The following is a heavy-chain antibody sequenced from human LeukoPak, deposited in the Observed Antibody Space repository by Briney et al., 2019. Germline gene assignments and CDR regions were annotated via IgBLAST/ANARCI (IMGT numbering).Heavy chain of an antibody. V-gene: IGHV1-2*04. D-gene: IGHD3-22*01. CDR3: ARDAYDSSGYYYVPLGMDV. CDR2: INPNSGGT. J-gene: IGHJ6*02. CDR1: GYTFTSYG. Sequence: ASVKVSCKASGYTFTSYGISWVRQAPGQGLEWMGWINPNSGGTNYAQKFQGWVAMTRDTSISTAYMELSRLRSDDTAVYYCARDAYDSSGYYYVPLGMDVWGQGTTVTVSS.